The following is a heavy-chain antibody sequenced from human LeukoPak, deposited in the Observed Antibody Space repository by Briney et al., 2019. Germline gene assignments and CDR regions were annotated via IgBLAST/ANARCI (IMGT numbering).Heavy chain of an antibody. J-gene: IGHJ4*02. Sequence: GESLKTSCKGSGYSFTSNWIGWVRQMPGKGLEWMAIIYPGDSDSRYSPSFQGQVTISADKSISTAYLQWSSLKASDTAMYYCARRSPHCSGTSCYDDYWGQGTLVTVSS. CDR1: GYSFTSNW. V-gene: IGHV5-51*01. D-gene: IGHD2-2*01. CDR2: IYPGDSDS. CDR3: ARRSPHCSGTSCYDDY.